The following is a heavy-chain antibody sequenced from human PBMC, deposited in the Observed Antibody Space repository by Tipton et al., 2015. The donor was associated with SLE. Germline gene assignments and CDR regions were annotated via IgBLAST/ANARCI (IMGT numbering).Heavy chain of an antibody. V-gene: IGHV4-59*12. CDR2: IYYSGST. CDR1: GGSISSYY. CDR3: ARGYGDYYFDY. J-gene: IGHJ4*02. D-gene: IGHD4-17*01. Sequence: TLSLTCTVSGGSISSYYWSWIRQPPGKGLEWIGYIYYSGSTNYNPSLKSRVTISVDTSKNQFSLKLSSVTAADTAVYYCARGYGDYYFDYWGQGTLVTVSS.